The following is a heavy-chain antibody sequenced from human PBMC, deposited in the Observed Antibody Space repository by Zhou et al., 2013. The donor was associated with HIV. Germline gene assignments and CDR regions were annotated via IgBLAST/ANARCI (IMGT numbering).Heavy chain of an antibody. J-gene: IGHJ4*02. CDR1: GGTFSNYV. V-gene: IGHV1-69*05. CDR3: AKCSTSSRWYFDY. CDR2: IIPISATT. D-gene: IGHD6-6*01. Sequence: QVQLIQSGPEVKKPGSSVKVSCKTSGGTFSNYVVSWVRQAPGQGLEWMGGIIPISATTYYSQKFQARVTITTDTSTSAAYLELSSLSSDDTAVYFCAKCSTSSRWYFDYWGQGTLVTVSS.